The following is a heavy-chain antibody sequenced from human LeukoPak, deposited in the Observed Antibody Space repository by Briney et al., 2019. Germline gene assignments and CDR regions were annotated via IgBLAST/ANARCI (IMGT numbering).Heavy chain of an antibody. Sequence: ETLSLTCTVSGGSISSSSYYWGWIRQPPGKGLEWIGSIYYSGSTYYNPSLKSRVTISVDTSKNQFSLKLSSVTAADTAVYYCARDLVKEKPSGGFYHYGMDVWGQGTTVTVSS. V-gene: IGHV4-39*07. CDR3: ARDLVKEKPSGGFYHYGMDV. J-gene: IGHJ6*02. CDR1: GGSISSSSYY. CDR2: IYYSGST. D-gene: IGHD1-26*01.